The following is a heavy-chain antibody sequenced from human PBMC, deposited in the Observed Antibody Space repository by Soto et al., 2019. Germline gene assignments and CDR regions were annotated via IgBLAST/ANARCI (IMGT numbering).Heavy chain of an antibody. V-gene: IGHV1-24*01. CDR2: FDPEDGET. Sequence: ASVKVCWKVSVYTLTEVSMHWVRQTPGTGLEWMGGFDPEDGETIYAQKFQGRVTMTEDTSTDTAYMELSSLRSEDTAVYYGATVIVATNHREYYFDYWGQGTLVTVSS. D-gene: IGHD5-12*01. CDR1: VYTLTEVS. CDR3: ATVIVATNHREYYFDY. J-gene: IGHJ4*02.